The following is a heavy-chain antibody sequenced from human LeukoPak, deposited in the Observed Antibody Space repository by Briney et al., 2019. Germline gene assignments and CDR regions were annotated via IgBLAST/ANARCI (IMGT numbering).Heavy chain of an antibody. CDR2: IIPIFGTA. V-gene: IGHV1-69*05. Sequence: SVKVSCKASGGTFSSYAISWVRQAPGQGLEWMGGIIPIFGTANYAQKLQGRVTITTDESTSTAYMELSSLRSEDTAVYYCASGGVYDYVWGSFRYNWFDPWGQGTLVTVSS. CDR3: ASGGVYDYVWGSFRYNWFDP. D-gene: IGHD3-16*01. CDR1: GGTFSSYA. J-gene: IGHJ5*02.